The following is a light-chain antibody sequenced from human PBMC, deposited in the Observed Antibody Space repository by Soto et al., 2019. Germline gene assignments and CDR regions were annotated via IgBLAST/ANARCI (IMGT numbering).Light chain of an antibody. CDR3: ETWDSNTRV. Sequence: QSVLTHSSSASASLGSSVKLTCTLSSRHSSYIIAWHQQQPGKAPRYLMKLEDSGNYNKGSGVPDRFSGSSSGAGRYLTISNLQSEDEADYYCETWDSNTRVFGGGTKVTVL. CDR1: SRHSSYI. J-gene: IGLJ3*02. V-gene: IGLV4-60*03. CDR2: LEDSGNY.